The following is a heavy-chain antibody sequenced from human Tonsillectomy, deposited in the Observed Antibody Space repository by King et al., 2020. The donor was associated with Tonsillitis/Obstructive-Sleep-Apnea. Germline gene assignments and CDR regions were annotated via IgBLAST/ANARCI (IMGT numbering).Heavy chain of an antibody. CDR3: AREKGYYGSGSYYDY. D-gene: IGHD3-10*01. CDR2: ISSSGGTV. V-gene: IGHV3-48*03. Sequence: VQLVESGGGLAQPGGSLRLSCAVSGFTFSSYEMNWVRQAPGKGLEWVSYISSSGGTVYNADSVKGRFTISRDNAKNSLYLQMNSLRAEDTAVYYCAREKGYYGSGSYYDYWGQGTLVTVSS. J-gene: IGHJ4*02. CDR1: GFTFSSYE.